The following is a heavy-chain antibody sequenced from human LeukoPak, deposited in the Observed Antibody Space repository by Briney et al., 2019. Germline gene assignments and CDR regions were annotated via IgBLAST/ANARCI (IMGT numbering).Heavy chain of an antibody. CDR3: ARSRSGFYEDY. V-gene: IGHV3-7*01. Sequence: PGGSLRLSCAVSGFTFDHYWMTWVRQAPGKGLEWVANIKEDGSEKNYVDSVKGRFTTSRDNAKNSLSLQVNSLRAEDTAVYYCARSRSGFYEDYWGQGTLVTVSS. CDR2: IKEDGSEK. D-gene: IGHD3-3*01. CDR1: GFTFDHYW. J-gene: IGHJ4*02.